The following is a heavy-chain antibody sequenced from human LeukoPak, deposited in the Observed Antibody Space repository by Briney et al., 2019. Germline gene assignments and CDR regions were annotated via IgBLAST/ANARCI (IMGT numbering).Heavy chain of an antibody. CDR2: IRGSGGST. V-gene: IGHV3-23*01. CDR1: GFTFSSYA. Sequence: GGSLRLSCAASGFTFSSYAMSWVRQAPGKGLEWVSAIRGSGGSTYYADSVKGRFTISRDNSKNTLYLQMNSLRAEDTAVYYCAKVAITMVRGVISPIDYWGQGTLVTVSS. CDR3: AKVAITMVRGVISPIDY. D-gene: IGHD3-10*01. J-gene: IGHJ4*02.